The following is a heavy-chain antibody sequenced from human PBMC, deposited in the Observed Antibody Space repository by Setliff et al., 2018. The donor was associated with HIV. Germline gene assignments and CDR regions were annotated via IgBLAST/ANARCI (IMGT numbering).Heavy chain of an antibody. CDR3: ARSPGGSYPSGFDY. CDR2: IIPILGIA. V-gene: IGHV1-69*10. Sequence: ASVKVSCKASGGTFSSYAISWVRQAPGQGLEWMGGIIPILGIANYAQKFQGRVTITADESTSTAYMELSSLRSEDTAVYYCARSPGGSYPSGFDYWGQGTLVTVSS. CDR1: GGTFSSYA. J-gene: IGHJ4*02. D-gene: IGHD1-26*01.